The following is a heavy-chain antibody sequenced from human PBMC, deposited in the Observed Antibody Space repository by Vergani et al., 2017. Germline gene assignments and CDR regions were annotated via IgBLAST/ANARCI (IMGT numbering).Heavy chain of an antibody. CDR3: AKTHDFSSLYSSYNWFDP. D-gene: IGHD3-3*01. J-gene: IGHJ5*02. CDR1: GYTFTDYY. CDR2: VDPEDGET. Sequence: VQLVQSGAEVKKPGASVKVSCKASGYTFTDYYMHWVQQAPGKGLEWMGLVDPEDGETIYAEKFQGRVTITADTSTDTAYMELSSLKASDTATYYCAKTHDFSSLYSSYNWFDPWGQGTQVTVSS. V-gene: IGHV1-69-2*01.